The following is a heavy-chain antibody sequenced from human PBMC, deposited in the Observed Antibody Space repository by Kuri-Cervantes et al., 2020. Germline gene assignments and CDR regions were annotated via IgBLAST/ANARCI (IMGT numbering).Heavy chain of an antibody. CDR2: ISGSGDST. CDR3: VRGATTF. J-gene: IGHJ4*02. D-gene: IGHD5-12*01. Sequence: GESLKISCAASGFTFSSYAMTWVRQAPGKGLEWVSSISGSGDSTYYADSVKGRFTISRDNSKNTLFMQMNSLRAEDTAVYFCVRGATTFWGQGTLVTVSS. V-gene: IGHV3-23*01. CDR1: GFTFSSYA.